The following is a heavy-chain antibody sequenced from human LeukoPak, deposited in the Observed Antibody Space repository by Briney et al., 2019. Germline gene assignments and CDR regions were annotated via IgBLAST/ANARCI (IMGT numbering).Heavy chain of an antibody. D-gene: IGHD6-6*01. CDR1: GYNFTSYG. J-gene: IGHJ5*02. CDR2: IIPIFGTA. Sequence: SVKVSCKASGYNFTSYGMSWVRQAPGQGLEWMGGIIPIFGTANYAQKFQGRVTITTDESTSTAYMELSSLRSEDTAVYYCARGVYSSSFDPWGQGTLVTVSS. CDR3: ARGVYSSSFDP. V-gene: IGHV1-69*05.